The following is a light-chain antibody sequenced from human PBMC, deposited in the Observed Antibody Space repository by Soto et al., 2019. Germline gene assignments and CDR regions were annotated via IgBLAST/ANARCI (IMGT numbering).Light chain of an antibody. V-gene: IGLV2-14*03. CDR3: HSYTSTTTWV. CDR2: EVT. Sequence: QSVLTQPASVSGSPGQSITISCTGTNSDVGRFNYVSWYQQHPGKVPRLIMYEVTDRPSGVSDRFSGSKSGNTASLTISGLQAEDEATYYCHSYTSTTTWVFGGGTKLTVL. CDR1: NSDVGRFNY. J-gene: IGLJ3*02.